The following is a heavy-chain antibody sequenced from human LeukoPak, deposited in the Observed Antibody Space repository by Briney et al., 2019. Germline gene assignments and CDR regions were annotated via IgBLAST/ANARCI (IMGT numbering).Heavy chain of an antibody. Sequence: PSETLSLTCTVSGGSISSSSYYWGWLRPPPGKGLEWIGSIYYSGSTYYNPSLKSRVTISVDTSKNQFSLKLSSVTAADTAVYYCARSFRVSLPSMVVVVPNAFDIWGQGTMVTVSS. D-gene: IGHD3-22*01. J-gene: IGHJ3*02. V-gene: IGHV4-39*01. CDR3: ARSFRVSLPSMVVVVPNAFDI. CDR1: GGSISSSSYY. CDR2: IYYSGST.